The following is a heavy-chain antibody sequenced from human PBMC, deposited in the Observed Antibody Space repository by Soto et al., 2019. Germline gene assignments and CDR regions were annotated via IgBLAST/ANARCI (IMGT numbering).Heavy chain of an antibody. CDR2: INHSGST. V-gene: IGHV4-34*01. D-gene: IGHD5-18*01. J-gene: IGHJ4*02. Sequence: PSETLSLTCAVYGGSFSGYYWSWIRQPPGKGLEWIGEINHSGSTNYNPSLKSRVTISVDTSKNQFSLKLSSVTAADTAVYYCARGGWRGSRYGSDYCGKGTLVTVSS. CDR1: GGSFSGYY. CDR3: ARGGWRGSRYGSDY.